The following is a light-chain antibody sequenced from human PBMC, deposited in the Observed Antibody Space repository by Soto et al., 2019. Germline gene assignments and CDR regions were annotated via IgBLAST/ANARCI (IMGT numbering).Light chain of an antibody. CDR3: QQCDNYSPFS. CDR1: QDINNF. J-gene: IGKJ3*01. Sequence: DILMTQSPSSLSAPVGDRVTITCRASQDINNFLAWFQQQREKAPKSLIYAASSLQSGVPSKFSGSGSGTGFTLTISSLQPEDFAPYYCQQCDNYSPFSFGPGTKLEI. CDR2: AAS. V-gene: IGKV1-16*02.